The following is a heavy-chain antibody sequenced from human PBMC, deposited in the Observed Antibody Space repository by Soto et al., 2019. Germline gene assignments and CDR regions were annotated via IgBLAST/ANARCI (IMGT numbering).Heavy chain of an antibody. CDR3: ARTLSAMVLFDY. Sequence: SETLSLTCTVSGGSISSGGYYWSWIRQHPGKGLEWIGYIYYSGSTYYNPSLKSRVTISVDTSKNQFSLKLSSVTAADTAVYYCARTLSAMVLFDYWGQGTLVTVSS. CDR1: GGSISSGGYY. D-gene: IGHD5-18*01. V-gene: IGHV4-31*03. CDR2: IYYSGST. J-gene: IGHJ4*02.